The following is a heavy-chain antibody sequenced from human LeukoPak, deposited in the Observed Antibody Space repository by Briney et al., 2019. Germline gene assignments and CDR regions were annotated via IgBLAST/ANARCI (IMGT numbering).Heavy chain of an antibody. CDR2: IYYSGTT. Sequence: PSETLCLTCTVSGGAISGYSWSWVRQPPGKGLEWSGYIYYSGTTNYNPSLKSRGAISVDTSKNQFSLKLRSVTAADTAVYCCAREVHLNYCYYGMDDWGQGTTVTVAS. D-gene: IGHD1-1*01. V-gene: IGHV4-59*01. J-gene: IGHJ6*02. CDR3: AREVHLNYCYYGMDD. CDR1: GGAISGYS.